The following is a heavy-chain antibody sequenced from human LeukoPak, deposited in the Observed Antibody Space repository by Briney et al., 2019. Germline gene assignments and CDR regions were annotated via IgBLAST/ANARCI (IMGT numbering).Heavy chain of an antibody. J-gene: IGHJ4*02. V-gene: IGHV1-18*01. D-gene: IGHD3-16*01. Sequence: GASVKVSCKTSGYSFSHYGISWWRQAPGQGLEWVGWISAFNYIIEYAQKFQGRVTMTQDTATSTAYMELRSLTSGDTAVFYCTRGSSISAQGDTWGQGTLVSVSS. CDR3: TRGSSISAQGDT. CDR1: GYSFSHYG. CDR2: ISAFNYII.